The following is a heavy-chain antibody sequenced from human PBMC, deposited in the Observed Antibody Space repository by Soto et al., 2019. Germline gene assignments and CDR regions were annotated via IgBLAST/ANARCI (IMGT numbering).Heavy chain of an antibody. CDR2: ISAYNGNT. CDR1: GYTFTSYG. CDR3: ARVGGDYVGGGVWFDP. Sequence: QVQLVQSGAEVKKPGASVKVSCKASGYTFTSYGISWVRQAPGQGLEWMGWISAYNGNTNYAQKLQGRGTMTTDTSTSTAYRELRSLRSDATTVYYGARVGGDYVGGGVWFDPWGQGTLVTVSS. D-gene: IGHD4-17*01. V-gene: IGHV1-18*04. J-gene: IGHJ5*02.